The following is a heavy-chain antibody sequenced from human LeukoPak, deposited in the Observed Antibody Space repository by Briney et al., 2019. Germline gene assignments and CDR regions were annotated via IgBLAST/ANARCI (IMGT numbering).Heavy chain of an antibody. V-gene: IGHV4-34*01. CDR3: ARASGTVIDKGYNWFDP. CDR1: GGSFSGYY. Sequence: SETLSLTCAVYGGSFSGYYWSWIRQPPGKGLEWIGEINHSGSTNYNPSLKSRVTISVDTSKNQFSLKLSSVTAADTAVYYCARASGTVIDKGYNWFDPWGQGTLVTVSS. J-gene: IGHJ5*02. D-gene: IGHD1-26*01. CDR2: INHSGST.